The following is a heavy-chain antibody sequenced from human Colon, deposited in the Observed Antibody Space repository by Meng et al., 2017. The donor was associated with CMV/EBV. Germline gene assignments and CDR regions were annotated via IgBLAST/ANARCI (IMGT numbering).Heavy chain of an antibody. Sequence: SGVTLSNYKMHWGRQAPGTGLEWVAVISYDGTKTYHGDSVEGRFTISRDNSKNSLYLQMDNLRPADTGVYYCVRAGYGGFIKDAFDLWGQGALVTVSS. J-gene: IGHJ4*02. V-gene: IGHV3-33*05. D-gene: IGHD1-26*01. CDR3: VRAGYGGFIKDAFDL. CDR2: ISYDGTKT. CDR1: GVTLSNYK.